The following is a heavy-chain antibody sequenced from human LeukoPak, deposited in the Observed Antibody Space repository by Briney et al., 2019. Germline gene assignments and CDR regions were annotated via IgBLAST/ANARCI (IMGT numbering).Heavy chain of an antibody. D-gene: IGHD3-3*01. V-gene: IGHV1-2*02. Sequence: ASVKVSCKASGYTFTGYYMHWVRQAPGQGLEWMGWINPNSGGTNYAQKFQGRVTMTRDTSISTAYMELSRLRSDDTAVYYCARDRGEWLLPYAFDIWGQGTMVTVSS. CDR3: ARDRGEWLLPYAFDI. CDR2: INPNSGGT. J-gene: IGHJ3*02. CDR1: GYTFTGYY.